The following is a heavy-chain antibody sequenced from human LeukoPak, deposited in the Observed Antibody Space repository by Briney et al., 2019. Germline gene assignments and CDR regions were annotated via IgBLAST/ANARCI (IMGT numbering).Heavy chain of an antibody. CDR1: GFTFSRYA. V-gene: IGHV3-23*01. D-gene: IGHD6-19*01. J-gene: IGHJ4*02. CDR2: ISGSGGST. CDR3: ARKYSSGWYVYYFDY. Sequence: SLRLSCSASGFTFSRYAMSWVRQAPGKGLEWGSAISGSGGSTYYADSVKGRFTISRDNSKNTLYLQMNSLRAEDTAVYYCARKYSSGWYVYYFDYWGQGTLVTVSS.